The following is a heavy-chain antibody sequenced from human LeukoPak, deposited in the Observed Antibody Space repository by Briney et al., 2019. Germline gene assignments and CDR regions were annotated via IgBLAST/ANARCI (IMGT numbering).Heavy chain of an antibody. J-gene: IGHJ5*02. CDR3: ARASITMVRLLFDP. CDR1: GYTFTSYD. D-gene: IGHD3-10*01. CDR2: MNPNSGNT. Sequence: ASVKVSCKASGYTFTSYDINWVRQATGQGLEWMGWMNPNSGNTGYAQKFQGRVTMTRNTSISTAYMELSSLRSEDTAVYYCARASITMVRLLFDPWGQGTLVTVSS. V-gene: IGHV1-8*01.